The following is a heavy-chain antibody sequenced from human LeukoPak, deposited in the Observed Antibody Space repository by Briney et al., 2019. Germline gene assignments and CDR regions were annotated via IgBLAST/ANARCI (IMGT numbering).Heavy chain of an antibody. CDR1: GFTFSSYA. J-gene: IGHJ4*02. Sequence: PGGSLRLSCAASGFTFSSYAMSWVRQAPGEGLEWVSAISGSGGSTYYADSVKGRFTISRDNSKNTLYLQMNSLRAEDTAVYYCAKDSLRYDSSGYYYGEYWGQGTLVTVSS. CDR2: ISGSGGST. V-gene: IGHV3-23*01. CDR3: AKDSLRYDSSGYYYGEY. D-gene: IGHD3-22*01.